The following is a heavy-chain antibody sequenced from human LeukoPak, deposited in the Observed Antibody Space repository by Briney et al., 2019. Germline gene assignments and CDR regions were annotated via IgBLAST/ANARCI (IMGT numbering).Heavy chain of an antibody. CDR3: ARDLWDYGVDHGAPGGAFDI. CDR1: GYTSTSYD. V-gene: IGHV1-8*01. CDR2: MNPNSGNT. J-gene: IGHJ3*02. D-gene: IGHD4-17*01. Sequence: ASVKVSCKASGYTSTSYDINWVRQATGQGLEWMGWMNPNSGNTGYAQKFQGRVTMTRNTSISTAYMELSSLRSEDTAVYYCARDLWDYGVDHGAPGGAFDIWGQGTMVTVSS.